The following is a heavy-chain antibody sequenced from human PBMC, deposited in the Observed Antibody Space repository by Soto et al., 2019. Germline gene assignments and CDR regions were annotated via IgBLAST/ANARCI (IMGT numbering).Heavy chain of an antibody. J-gene: IGHJ4*02. CDR3: ARYQNWGTTFYFDY. CDR2: IYYSGST. Sequence: QVQLQESGPGLVKPSQTLSLTCTVSGGSISSGGYYWSWIRQHPGKGLEWIGYIYYSGSTYYNPSLKSRVTISVDTSKKQFSLKLRSVTAADTAVYYCARYQNWGTTFYFDYWGQGTLVTVSS. V-gene: IGHV4-31*03. CDR1: GGSISSGGYY. D-gene: IGHD7-27*01.